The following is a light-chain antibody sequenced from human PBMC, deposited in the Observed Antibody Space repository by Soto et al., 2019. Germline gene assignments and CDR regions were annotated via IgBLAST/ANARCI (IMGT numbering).Light chain of an antibody. Sequence: QSALTQPASVSGSPGQSITISCTGTSSYFGTYNLVSWYQHHPGKAPKLLIYEATKRPPGVSDRFSGSKSGYPASLTISGLQAEDGADYYCCSYAGSTTFVFETGTKLTVL. CDR3: CSYAGSTTFV. CDR1: SSYFGTYNL. CDR2: EAT. V-gene: IGLV2-23*01. J-gene: IGLJ1*01.